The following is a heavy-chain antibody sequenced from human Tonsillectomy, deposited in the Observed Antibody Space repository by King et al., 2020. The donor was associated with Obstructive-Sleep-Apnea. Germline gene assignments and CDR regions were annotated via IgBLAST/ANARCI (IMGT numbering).Heavy chain of an antibody. D-gene: IGHD3-10*01. V-gene: IGHV4-34*01. J-gene: IGHJ4*02. CDR1: GGSFSGYY. CDR2: INHSGST. Sequence: VQLQQWGAGLLKPSETLSLTCAVYGGSFSGYYWSWIRQPPGKGLEWIGEINHSGSTNYNPSLKNRVTISVETSKNQFSLKLSSVTAADTAVYYCARGRCSGSGSYYHDGNWGQGTLVTVSS. CDR3: ARGRCSGSGSYYHDGN.